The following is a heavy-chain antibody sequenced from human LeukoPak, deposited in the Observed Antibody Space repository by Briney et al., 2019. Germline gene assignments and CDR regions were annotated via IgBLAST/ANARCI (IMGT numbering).Heavy chain of an antibody. D-gene: IGHD5-18*01. Sequence: ASVKVSCKASGYTFTSYYMHWVRQAPGQGLEWMGIINPSGGSTSYAQKLQGRVTMTTDTSTSTAYMELRSLRSDDTAVYYCASIPQKKPPGVDTAMGYWGQGTLVTVSS. V-gene: IGHV1-46*01. CDR2: INPSGGST. CDR1: GYTFTSYY. J-gene: IGHJ4*02. CDR3: ASIPQKKPPGVDTAMGY.